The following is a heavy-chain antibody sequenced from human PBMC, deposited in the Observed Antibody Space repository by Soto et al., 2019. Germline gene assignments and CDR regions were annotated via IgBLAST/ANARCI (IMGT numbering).Heavy chain of an antibody. CDR1: GFLFSSYA. CDR3: ARDPYDFWSGFPPTIWFHP. V-gene: IGHV3-23*01. Sequence: GGSLRLSCEASGFLFSSYAMNWVRQAPGKGLEWVSSISSHGDTTYYAESVRDRFTISRDNSKNTLFLQMNSLRAGDTAVYFCARDPYDFWSGFPPTIWFHPWGQGTMVTVCS. J-gene: IGHJ5*02. CDR2: ISSHGDTT. D-gene: IGHD3-3*01.